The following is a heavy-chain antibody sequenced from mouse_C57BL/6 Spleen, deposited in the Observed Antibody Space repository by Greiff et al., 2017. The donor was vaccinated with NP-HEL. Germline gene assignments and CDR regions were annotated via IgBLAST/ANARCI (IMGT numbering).Heavy chain of an antibody. CDR1: GYTFTSYW. D-gene: IGHD1-1*01. CDR2: IDPSDSYT. CDR3: ARDPDDYDGSSDVQNYLDY. V-gene: IGHV1-69*01. Sequence: QVQLQQPGAELVMPGASVKLSCKASGYTFTSYWMHWVKQRPGQGLEWIGEIDPSDSYTNYNQKFKGKSTLTVDKSSSTAYMQLSSLTSEDSAVYYCARDPDDYDGSSDVQNYLDYWGQGTTLTVSS. J-gene: IGHJ2*01.